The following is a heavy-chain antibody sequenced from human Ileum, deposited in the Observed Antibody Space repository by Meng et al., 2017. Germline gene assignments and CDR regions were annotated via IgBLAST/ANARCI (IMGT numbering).Heavy chain of an antibody. Sequence: GESLKISCAASGFTFTTYWMSWVRQVPGKGLEWVANIKQDGSEKNYLNSVKGRFTISRDNAKNSLYLQMNSLRVDDTALYYCVRGGMYSNVWGQGTMVTVSS. D-gene: IGHD6-13*01. CDR3: VRGGMYSNV. CDR2: IKQDGSEK. CDR1: GFTFTTYW. J-gene: IGHJ3*01. V-gene: IGHV3-7*04.